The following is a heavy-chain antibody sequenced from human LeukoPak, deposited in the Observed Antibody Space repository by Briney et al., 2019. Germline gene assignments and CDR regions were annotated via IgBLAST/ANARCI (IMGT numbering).Heavy chain of an antibody. V-gene: IGHV4-38-2*02. J-gene: IGHJ4*02. CDR2: IHHSGIT. CDR1: DYSISNTYY. Sequence: PSETLSLTCTVSDYSISNTYYWGWIRQPPGKGLEWIGNIHHSGITNYNPSLRSRVSISIDTSKNQFSLKLTSLKAADTAVYYCARGYSGWSNWGQGTVVTVSS. CDR3: ARGYSGWSN. D-gene: IGHD6-19*01.